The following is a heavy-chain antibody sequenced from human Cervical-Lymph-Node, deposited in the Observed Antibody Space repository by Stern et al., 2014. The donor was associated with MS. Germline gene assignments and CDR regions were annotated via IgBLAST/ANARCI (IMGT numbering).Heavy chain of an antibody. V-gene: IGHV3-9*01. D-gene: IGHD2-2*02. CDR1: GFSFDDYA. CDR2: ISWNSGSV. Sequence: EVQLVESGGDLVQPGRSLRLSCAVSGFSFDDYAMHWVRQAPGKGLEWVSGISWNSGSVGYADSVKGRFTVSRDNAKNSLYLQMNSLRAEDTALYYCAKDRGYCSSTGCYKGDDYFGMDVWGRGTTVTVSS. J-gene: IGHJ6*02. CDR3: AKDRGYCSSTGCYKGDDYFGMDV.